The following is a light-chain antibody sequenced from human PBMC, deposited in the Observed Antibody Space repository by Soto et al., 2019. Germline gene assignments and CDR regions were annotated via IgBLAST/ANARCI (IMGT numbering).Light chain of an antibody. V-gene: IGKV1-5*03. CDR2: RAS. CDR1: QSISTW. J-gene: IGKJ1*01. CDR3: QQYHSYPWT. Sequence: DIQMTQSPSTLSASVGDRVTITCRASQSISTWLAWYQQKPGKAPDLLIYRASTLESGVPSRFSGSGSGTEFTLTISSLQPDDFATYYCQQYHSYPWTFGQGTKVEI.